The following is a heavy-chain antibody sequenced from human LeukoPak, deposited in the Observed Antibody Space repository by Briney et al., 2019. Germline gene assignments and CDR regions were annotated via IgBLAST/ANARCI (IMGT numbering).Heavy chain of an antibody. D-gene: IGHD6-19*01. Sequence: GGSLRLSCAASGFTFDDYGMSWVRQAPGKGLEWVSGINWNGGSTGYADSVKGRFTISRDNDKNSLYLQMNSLRAEDTALYYCAREGYSSGWYSPYFDYWGQGTLVTVSS. V-gene: IGHV3-20*04. CDR3: AREGYSSGWYSPYFDY. CDR2: INWNGGST. CDR1: GFTFDDYG. J-gene: IGHJ4*02.